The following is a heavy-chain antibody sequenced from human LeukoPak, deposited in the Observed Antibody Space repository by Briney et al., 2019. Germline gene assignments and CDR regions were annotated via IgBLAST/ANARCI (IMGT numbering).Heavy chain of an antibody. J-gene: IGHJ6*03. CDR3: ARGKAAASPKNYYMDV. V-gene: IGHV1-8*01. D-gene: IGHD6-13*01. CDR1: GYTFTSYD. CDR2: MNPNSGNT. Sequence: GASVKVSCKASGYTFTSYDINWVRQATGQGLEWMGWMNPNSGNTGYAQKFQGRVTMTRNTSISTAYMELSSLRSEDTAVYYCARGKAAASPKNYYMDVWGKGTTVTVSS.